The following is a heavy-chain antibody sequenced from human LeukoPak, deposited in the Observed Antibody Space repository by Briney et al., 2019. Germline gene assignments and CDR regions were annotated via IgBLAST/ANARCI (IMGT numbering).Heavy chain of an antibody. CDR2: INHSGTA. J-gene: IGHJ4*02. V-gene: IGHV4-34*01. D-gene: IGHD3-10*01. CDR1: GGSFSGYY. CDR3: ATTPSGHY. Sequence: PSETLSLTCAVYGGSFSGYYWSWVRQPPGKGLEWIGEINHSGTANYNPSLKSRVTISLETSKNQPSLKLRSATAADTAVYYCATTPSGHYWGQGTLIIVSP.